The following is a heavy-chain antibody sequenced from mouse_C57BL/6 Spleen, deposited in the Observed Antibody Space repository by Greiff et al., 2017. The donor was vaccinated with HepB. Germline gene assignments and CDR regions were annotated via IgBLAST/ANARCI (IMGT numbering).Heavy chain of an antibody. J-gene: IGHJ4*01. CDR2: INPSSGYT. CDR3: AKGDAKDY. Sequence: QVHVKQSGAELAKPGASVKLSCKASGYTFTSYWMHWVKQRPGQGLEWIGYINPSSGYTKYNQKFKDKATLTADKSSSTAYMQLSSLTYEDSAVYYCAKGDAKDYWGQGTSVTVSS. CDR1: GYTFTSYW. V-gene: IGHV1-7*01.